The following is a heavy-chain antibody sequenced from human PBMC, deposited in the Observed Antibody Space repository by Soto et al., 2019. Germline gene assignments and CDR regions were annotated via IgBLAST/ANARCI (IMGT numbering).Heavy chain of an antibody. CDR1: GGSFSGYF. Sequence: QVQLQQWGAGLLKPSETLSLTCAVYGGSFSGYFWSWIRPPPGKGLEWIGEINHSGSTNYNPSLKSRVTISVDTSKNQFSLRLSSVTAADTAVYYCARGEQLVDYWGQGTLVTVSS. CDR3: ARGEQLVDY. V-gene: IGHV4-34*01. D-gene: IGHD4-4*01. J-gene: IGHJ4*02. CDR2: INHSGST.